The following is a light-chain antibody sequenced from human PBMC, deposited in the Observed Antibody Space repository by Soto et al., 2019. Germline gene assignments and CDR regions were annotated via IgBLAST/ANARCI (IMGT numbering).Light chain of an antibody. CDR2: AAS. J-gene: IGKJ5*01. V-gene: IGKV1-39*01. CDR3: QQSYTALSFT. Sequence: DIQMTQSPSSLSASVGDRVTITCRASESINRHLNWYQQQPGRAPKLLIYAASSLQNGVPSRFRGGGSGTDFTLIITNLQPEDFATYYCQQSYTALSFTFGQGTRLEIK. CDR1: ESINRH.